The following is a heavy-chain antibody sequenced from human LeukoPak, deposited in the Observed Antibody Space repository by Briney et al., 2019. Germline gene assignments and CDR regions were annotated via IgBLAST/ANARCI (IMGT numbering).Heavy chain of an antibody. V-gene: IGHV3-33*01. J-gene: IGHJ4*02. CDR3: ARKIVGSGSYPDF. CDR2: IWHDGSHK. CDR1: GFAFNTYA. D-gene: IGHD3-10*01. Sequence: GGSLRLSCAASGFAFNTYAMHWVRQAPGQGLEWVALIWHDGSHKFYSNSVRGQFTISRDNSKNAVSLQMNNLKPEDTAGYYYARKIVGSGSYPDFWGQGTLVTVSS.